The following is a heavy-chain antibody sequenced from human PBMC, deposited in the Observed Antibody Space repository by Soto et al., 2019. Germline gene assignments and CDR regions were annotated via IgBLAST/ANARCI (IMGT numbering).Heavy chain of an antibody. J-gene: IGHJ6*02. CDR3: ARADCSGGTCRLSCFFGMNV. D-gene: IGHD2-15*01. CDR2: ISAYNGNT. Sequence: ASVKVSCKASGYTFSIYGITWVRQAPGQGLEWMGWISAYNGNTNYAQKLQGRVTMTTDTSTSTAYMELRSLIYDDTAVYYCARADCSGGTCRLSCFFGMNVWGHGATVTVSS. V-gene: IGHV1-18*01. CDR1: GYTFSIYG.